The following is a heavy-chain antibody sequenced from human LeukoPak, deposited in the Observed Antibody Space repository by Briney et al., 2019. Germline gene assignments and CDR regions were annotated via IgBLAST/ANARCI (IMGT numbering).Heavy chain of an antibody. CDR2: IYDSGST. J-gene: IGHJ3*02. D-gene: IGHD1-7*01. CDR1: GGSISSGGYS. V-gene: IGHV4-30-2*01. CDR3: ARDRITGTTVGAFDI. Sequence: SETLSLTCAVSGGSISSGGYSWSWIRQPPGKGLEWIEYIYDSGSTYYNPSLKSRVTISVDRSKNQFSLKLSSATAADTAVYYCARDRITGTTVGAFDIWGQGTMVTVSS.